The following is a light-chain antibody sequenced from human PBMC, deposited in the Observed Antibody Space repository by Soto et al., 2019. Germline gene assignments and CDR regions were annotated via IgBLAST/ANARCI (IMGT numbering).Light chain of an antibody. CDR1: QSVSSY. CDR2: DAS. Sequence: EIVLTQSPATLSLSPGERATLSCRASQSVSSYLAWYQQKPGQAPRLLIYDASNRATGIPARFSGSGSGTDFTLTIGRLGREGFPVYYCQQGSNWPETFGGGNQVQIK. V-gene: IGKV3-11*01. CDR3: QQGSNWPET. J-gene: IGKJ4*01.